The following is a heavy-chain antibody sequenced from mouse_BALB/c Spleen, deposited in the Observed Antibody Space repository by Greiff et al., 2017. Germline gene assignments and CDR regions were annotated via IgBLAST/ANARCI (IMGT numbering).Heavy chain of an antibody. CDR3: ARSGGDLESHAMDY. D-gene: IGHD3-1*01. V-gene: IGHV1S135*01. J-gene: IGHJ4*01. Sequence: VQLQQPGAELVRPGASVKLSCKASGYSFTGYNMNWVKQSNGKSLEWIGNIDPYYGGTSYNQKFKGKATLTVDKSSSTAYMQLKSLTSEDSAVYYCARSGGDLESHAMDYWGQGTSVTVSS. CDR1: GYSFTGYN. CDR2: IDPYYGGT.